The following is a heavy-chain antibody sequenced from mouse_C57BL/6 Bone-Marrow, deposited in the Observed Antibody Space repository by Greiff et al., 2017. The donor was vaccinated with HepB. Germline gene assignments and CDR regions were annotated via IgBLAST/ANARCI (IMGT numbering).Heavy chain of an antibody. J-gene: IGHJ2*01. D-gene: IGHD1-1*01. CDR2: FYPGSGSI. V-gene: IGHV1-62-2*01. Sequence: VKLMESGAELVKPGASVKLSCKASGYTFTEYTIHWVKQRSGQGLEWIGWFYPGSGSIKYNEKFKDKATLTADKSSSTVYMELSRLTSEDSAVYFCARHERTLYGSTLYFGYWGQGTTRTVSS. CDR3: ARHERTLYGSTLYFGY. CDR1: GYTFTEYT.